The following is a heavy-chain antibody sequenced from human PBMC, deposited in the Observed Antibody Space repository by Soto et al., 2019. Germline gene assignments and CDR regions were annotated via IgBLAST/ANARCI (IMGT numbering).Heavy chain of an antibody. CDR3: GKERRGSGWSVCNF. Sequence: EVHLLESGGGLVQPGGSLRLSCKVSGFTFGDYAMSWVRQAPGKGLAWVADVSGSGGDARYADSVKGRFTISRDNSRDTLFLQLNSLRVDDTAVYYCGKERRGSGWSVCNFWGQGTLVTVSS. V-gene: IGHV3-23*01. D-gene: IGHD6-19*01. CDR1: GFTFGDYA. CDR2: VSGSGGDA. J-gene: IGHJ4*02.